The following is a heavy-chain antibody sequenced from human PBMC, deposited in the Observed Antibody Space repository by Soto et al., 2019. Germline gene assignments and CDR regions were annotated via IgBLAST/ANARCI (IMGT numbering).Heavy chain of an antibody. CDR1: GFTFSDAW. Sequence: EVQLVESGGALVQPGVSLSLSCAASGFTFSDAWMGCVRQAPGKGLEWVGRIRSKTDGGTTDYAAPVKGRFTISRDDSQTTLYLQMNNLKTEDTDVYYCSYDSYRGDYWGQGTLVTVSS. D-gene: IGHD3-22*01. CDR2: IRSKTDGGTT. CDR3: SYDSYRGDY. J-gene: IGHJ4*02. V-gene: IGHV3-15*02.